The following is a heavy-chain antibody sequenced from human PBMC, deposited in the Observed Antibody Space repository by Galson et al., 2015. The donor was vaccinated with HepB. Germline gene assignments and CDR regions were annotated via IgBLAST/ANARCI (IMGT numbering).Heavy chain of an antibody. D-gene: IGHD3-22*01. CDR1: GFSLSTSGVG. Sequence: PALVKPTQTLTLTCTFSGFSLSTSGVGVGWIRQPPGKALEWLALIYWDDDKRYSPSLKSRLTITKDTSKNQVVLTMTNMDPVDTATYYCAMTRMWDSSGYYYGPGFDYWGQGTLVTVSS. CDR2: IYWDDDK. CDR3: AMTRMWDSSGYYYGPGFDY. J-gene: IGHJ4*02. V-gene: IGHV2-5*02.